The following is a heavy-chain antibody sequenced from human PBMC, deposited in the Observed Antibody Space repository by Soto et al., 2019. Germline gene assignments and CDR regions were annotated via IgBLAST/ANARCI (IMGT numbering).Heavy chain of an antibody. J-gene: IGHJ3*02. V-gene: IGHV4-39*01. CDR1: GGSISSSRYY. CDR3: ASHSGSYYPQAFDI. CDR2: IYYSGST. Sequence: SETLSLTCTVSGGSISSSRYYWGWIRQPPGKGLEWIGSIYYSGSTYYNPSLKTRVTISVDTSKNQFSLKLSSVTAADTAVYYCASHSGSYYPQAFDIWGQGTMVTASS. D-gene: IGHD1-26*01.